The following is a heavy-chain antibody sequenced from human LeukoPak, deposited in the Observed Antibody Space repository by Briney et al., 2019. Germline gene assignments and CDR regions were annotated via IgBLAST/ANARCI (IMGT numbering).Heavy chain of an antibody. Sequence: PSETLSLTCAVSGGSISSSSYYWGWIRQPPGKGLEWIGSIYYSGSTYYNPSLKSRVTISVDTSKNQFSLKLSSVTAADTAVYYCAGVAVDTAMPSYYYYGMDVWGQGATVTVSS. CDR2: IYYSGST. CDR1: GGSISSSSYY. V-gene: IGHV4-39*07. CDR3: AGVAVDTAMPSYYYYGMDV. D-gene: IGHD5-18*01. J-gene: IGHJ6*02.